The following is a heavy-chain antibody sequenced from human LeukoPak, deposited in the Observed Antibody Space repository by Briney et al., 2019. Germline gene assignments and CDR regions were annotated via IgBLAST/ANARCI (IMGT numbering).Heavy chain of an antibody. Sequence: IPGGSLRLSCVASGFTFSGYDMNWVCQAPGKGLEWVSSISSSSSYMYYADSVKGRFTISRDNAKNSLYLQMNSLRAEDTAVYYCASDILTSGYGMDVWGQGTTVTVSS. V-gene: IGHV3-21*01. D-gene: IGHD3-9*01. CDR3: ASDILTSGYGMDV. CDR2: ISSSSSYM. CDR1: GFTFSGYD. J-gene: IGHJ6*02.